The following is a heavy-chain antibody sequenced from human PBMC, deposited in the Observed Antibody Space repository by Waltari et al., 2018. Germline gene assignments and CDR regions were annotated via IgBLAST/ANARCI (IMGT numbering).Heavy chain of an antibody. V-gene: IGHV4-59*08. Sequence: QVQLQESGPGLVKPSETLSLTCTVSGGSISSYYWSWIRQTPGKGLEWIGYIYYSGSTNYNPSLKSRVTISVDTSKNQFSLKLSSVTAADTAVYYCARQRPYYDFWSGYPNWFDPWGQGTLVTVSS. J-gene: IGHJ5*02. CDR3: ARQRPYYDFWSGYPNWFDP. D-gene: IGHD3-3*01. CDR1: GGSISSYY. CDR2: IYYSGST.